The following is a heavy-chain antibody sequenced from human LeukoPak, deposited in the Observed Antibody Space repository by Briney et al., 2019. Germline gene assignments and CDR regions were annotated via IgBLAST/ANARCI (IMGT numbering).Heavy chain of an antibody. CDR1: GFTFSSYA. V-gene: IGHV3-7*03. CDR3: ARGGGLDV. CDR2: INHNGNAN. D-gene: IGHD3-16*01. Sequence: GGSLRLSCAASGFTFSSYAMSWARQAPGKGLEWVASINHNGNANYYVDSVKGRFTISRDNAKNSLYLQMSNLRAEDTAVYFCARGGGLDVWGQGATVTVSS. J-gene: IGHJ6*02.